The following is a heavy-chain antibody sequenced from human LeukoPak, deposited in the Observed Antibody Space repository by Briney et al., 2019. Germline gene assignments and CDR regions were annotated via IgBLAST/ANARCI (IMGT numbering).Heavy chain of an antibody. Sequence: GGSLRLSCVVSDFTLSSHGMHWVRQAPGKGLEWVAVISSDGGKKSYADSVKGRFTISRDNSKNTLYLQMDSLRVEDTAIYYCARDRAWDYLDSWNQGPLVTVSS. CDR2: ISSDGGKK. V-gene: IGHV3-30*03. D-gene: IGHD1-26*01. J-gene: IGHJ4*02. CDR1: DFTLSSHG. CDR3: ARDRAWDYLDS.